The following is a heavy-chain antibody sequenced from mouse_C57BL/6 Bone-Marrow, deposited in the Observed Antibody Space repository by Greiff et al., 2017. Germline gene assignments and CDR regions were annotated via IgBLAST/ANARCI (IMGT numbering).Heavy chain of an antibody. Sequence: QVQLQQPGAELVRPGTSVKLSCKTSGYTFTSYWMHWVKQRPGQGLEWIGVIDPSDSYTNYNQKFKGKATLTVDTSSSTAYMQLSSLTSEDSAVYYCARYYCSNYGVFDYWGRGTTLTVSS. V-gene: IGHV1-59*01. CDR3: ARYYCSNYGVFDY. CDR2: IDPSDSYT. CDR1: GYTFTSYW. J-gene: IGHJ2*01. D-gene: IGHD2-5*01.